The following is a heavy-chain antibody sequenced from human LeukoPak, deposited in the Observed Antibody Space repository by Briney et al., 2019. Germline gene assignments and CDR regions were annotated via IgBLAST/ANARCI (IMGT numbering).Heavy chain of an antibody. CDR1: GYSFSSYW. J-gene: IGHJ4*02. V-gene: IGHV5-51*01. Sequence: ASLQISSKGSGYSFSSYWIGWVRQLPGKGLEWMGMIYPGDSDTSYNPSFQGQVTISADKSISTAYLQWSSLTASDTAMYYCARRAYCGGDCYLDYWGQGTLVTASS. CDR3: ARRAYCGGDCYLDY. D-gene: IGHD2-21*02. CDR2: IYPGDSDT.